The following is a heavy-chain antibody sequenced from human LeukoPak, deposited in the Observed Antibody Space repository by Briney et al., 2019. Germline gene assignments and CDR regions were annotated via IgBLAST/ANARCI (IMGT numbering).Heavy chain of an antibody. CDR2: ISYDGSNK. CDR1: GFTFSSYN. J-gene: IGHJ3*02. Sequence: PGGSLRLSCVASGFTFSSYNMHWVRQAPGKGLEWVAVISYDGSNKYYADSVKRRSTISRDNSKNTLYLQVNSLRPEDTAVYYCGRDTVGCGGAFDIWGQGRIVSVSS. CDR3: GRDTVGCGGAFDI. D-gene: IGHD3-16*01. V-gene: IGHV3-30-3*01.